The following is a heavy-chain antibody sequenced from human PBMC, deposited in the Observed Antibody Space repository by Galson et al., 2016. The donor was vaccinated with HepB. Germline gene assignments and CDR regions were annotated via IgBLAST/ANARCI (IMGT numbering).Heavy chain of an antibody. J-gene: IGHJ4*02. CDR3: AKDSWWVPGVIIDFDY. V-gene: IGHV3-23*01. CDR2: ISGSGGSI. D-gene: IGHD3-10*01. CDR1: GFFFYTYA. Sequence: SLRLSCATSGFFFYTYAMSWVRQAPGKGLEWISTISGSGGSIYYADSVNGRFTISKDSSKDTLYLQMNSLRVEDTAIYYCAKDSWWVPGVIIDFDYWGQGTLVTVSS.